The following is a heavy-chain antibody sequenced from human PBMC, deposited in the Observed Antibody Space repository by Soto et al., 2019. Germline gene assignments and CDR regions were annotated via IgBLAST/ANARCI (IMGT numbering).Heavy chain of an antibody. CDR2: IIPALGTA. CDR1: GGTFSSHT. CDR3: ARPDFGDYWYFDL. V-gene: IGHV1-69*08. Sequence: QDQLVQSGAEVKKPGSSVKVSCKASGGTFSSHTFRWVRQAPGQGLEWMGRIIPALGTATYAQKFQGRVTITADESATTVYMELNSLRSEDTAVYYCARPDFGDYWYFDLWGRGTRVTVSS. D-gene: IGHD4-17*01. J-gene: IGHJ2*01.